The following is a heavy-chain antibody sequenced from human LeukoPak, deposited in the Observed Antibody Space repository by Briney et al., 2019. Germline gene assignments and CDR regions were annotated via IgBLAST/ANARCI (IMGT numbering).Heavy chain of an antibody. CDR2: INPNSGGT. Sequence: GGSLRLSCAASGYTFTGYYMHWVRQAPGQGLEWMGWINPNSGGTNYAQKFQGRVTMTRDTSISTAYMELSRLRSDDTAVYYCARDPLRRSSSWFGSNWFDPWGQGTLVTVSS. CDR1: GYTFTGYY. CDR3: ARDPLRRSSSWFGSNWFDP. D-gene: IGHD6-13*01. V-gene: IGHV1-2*02. J-gene: IGHJ5*02.